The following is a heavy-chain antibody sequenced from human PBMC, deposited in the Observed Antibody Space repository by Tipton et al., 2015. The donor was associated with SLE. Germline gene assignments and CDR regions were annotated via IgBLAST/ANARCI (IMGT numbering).Heavy chain of an antibody. V-gene: IGHV3-30*02. CDR3: ANWSYDYVWGSYRLDY. J-gene: IGHJ4*02. CDR1: GFTFSSYG. CDR2: IRYDGSNK. Sequence: SLRLSCAASGFTFSSYGMHWVRQAPGKGLEWVAFIRYDGSNKYYADSVKGRFTISRDNSKNTLYLQMNSLRAEDTAVYYCANWSYDYVWGSYRLDYWGQGTLVTVSS. D-gene: IGHD3-16*02.